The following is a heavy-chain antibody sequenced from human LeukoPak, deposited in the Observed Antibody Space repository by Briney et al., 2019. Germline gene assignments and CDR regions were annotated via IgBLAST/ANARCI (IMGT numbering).Heavy chain of an antibody. J-gene: IGHJ4*02. CDR2: IYHSGST. D-gene: IGHD6-6*01. V-gene: IGHV4-31*03. Sequence: SETLSLTCTVSRGFISSGAYYWSWIRQHPGKGLEWLGYIYHSGSTYYNTSLESRISILLDTSKNQFSLKLSSVTAADTAVYYCARSSSSPRLYYWGQGTLVTVSS. CDR3: ARSSSSPRLYY. CDR1: RGFISSGAYY.